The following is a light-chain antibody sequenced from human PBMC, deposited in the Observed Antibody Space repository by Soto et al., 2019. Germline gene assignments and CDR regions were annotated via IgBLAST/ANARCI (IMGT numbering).Light chain of an antibody. Sequence: QSVLTQPPSASGTPGQRVTIPCSGSSANIGSNTVNWYQQLPGTAPKVLIYSNSERPSGVPDRFFGSKSGTSASLAISGLQSEDGTDYYCAAWDDSLNGYVFGTGTKLTVL. CDR2: SNS. CDR3: AAWDDSLNGYV. J-gene: IGLJ1*01. V-gene: IGLV1-44*01. CDR1: SANIGSNT.